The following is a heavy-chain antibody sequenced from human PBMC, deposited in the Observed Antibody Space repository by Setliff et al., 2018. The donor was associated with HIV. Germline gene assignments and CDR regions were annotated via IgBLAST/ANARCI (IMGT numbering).Heavy chain of an antibody. J-gene: IGHJ6*03. CDR3: ARENDFSSMDV. V-gene: IGHV3-30*03. Sequence: PGGSLRLSCVDSGLTFTIYSMHWVRQAPGKGLEWVAVISYDGRNKHYVDSVKGRFTISRDNSKNTLYLQMNSLRDEDTAVYYCARENDFSSMDVWGKGTPVTVSS. CDR1: GLTFTIYS. D-gene: IGHD3-3*01. CDR2: ISYDGRNK.